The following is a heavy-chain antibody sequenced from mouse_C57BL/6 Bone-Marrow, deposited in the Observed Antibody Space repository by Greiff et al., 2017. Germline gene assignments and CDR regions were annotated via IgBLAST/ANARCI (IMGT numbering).Heavy chain of an antibody. CDR2: INPGSGGT. Sequence: QVQLQQSGAELVRPGTSVKVSCKASGYAFTNYWIEWVKQRPGQGLEWIGVINPGSGGTNYNEKFKGKATLTAAKSSSTAYMQLSSLTSEDSAVYFCARSKNWDSWFAYWGQGTLVTVSA. V-gene: IGHV1-54*01. CDR1: GYAFTNYW. J-gene: IGHJ3*01. CDR3: ARSKNWDSWFAY. D-gene: IGHD4-1*01.